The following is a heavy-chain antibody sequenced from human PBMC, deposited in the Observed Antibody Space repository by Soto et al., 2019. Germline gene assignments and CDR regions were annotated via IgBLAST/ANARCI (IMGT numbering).Heavy chain of an antibody. CDR2: IIPIFGTA. D-gene: IGHD2-2*01. CDR3: SRYLLCGRAADN. CDR1: GGTFSSYA. Sequence: QVQLVQSGAEVKKPGSSVKVSCKASGGTFSSYAISWVRQAPGQGLEWMGGIIPIFGTANYAQKFQGRVTVTTDKSATTADREMSSMSSEYKDVYYCSRYLLCGRAADNWGQGTMVTVSS. J-gene: IGHJ3*02. V-gene: IGHV1-69*06.